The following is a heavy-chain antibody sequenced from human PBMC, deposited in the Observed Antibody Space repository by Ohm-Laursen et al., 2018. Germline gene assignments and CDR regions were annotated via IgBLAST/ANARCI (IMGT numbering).Heavy chain of an antibody. V-gene: IGHV4-59*01. CDR2: IYSSGNT. CDR1: GGSISNYY. CDR3: ARGGAFLDY. D-gene: IGHD1-26*01. J-gene: IGHJ4*02. Sequence: SETLSLTCTVSGGSISNYYWSWIRQPPGKGLQWLGYIYSSGNTNYDPSLQNRFTMSVDTSKNQFSLTVTSVTAADTAVYYCARGGAFLDYWGQGALVTVS.